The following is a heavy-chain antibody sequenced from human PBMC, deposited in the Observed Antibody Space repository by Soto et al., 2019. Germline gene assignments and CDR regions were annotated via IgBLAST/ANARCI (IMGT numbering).Heavy chain of an antibody. CDR1: GGTFSNYA. D-gene: IGHD3-9*01. CDR3: ARYYDILTGGSYYYGMDV. Sequence: QVQLVQSGAEVKKPGSSVKVSCKASGGTFSNYAISWVRQAPGQGLEWMGGVIPMFGTANYAQKFQGRVTITADESTITAYLELGSLRSEDTAVYYCARYYDILTGGSYYYGMDVWGQGTTVTVSS. J-gene: IGHJ6*02. V-gene: IGHV1-69*01. CDR2: VIPMFGTA.